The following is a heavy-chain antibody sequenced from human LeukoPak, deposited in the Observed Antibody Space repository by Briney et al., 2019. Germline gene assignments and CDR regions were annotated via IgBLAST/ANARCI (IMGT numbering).Heavy chain of an antibody. D-gene: IGHD1-26*01. CDR1: GGSIGSYF. V-gene: IGHV4-59*08. J-gene: IGHJ3*02. CDR3: ARGRGYGGNYLRAFDI. CDR2: NSGST. Sequence: PSETLSLTCTVSGGSIGSYFWSWIRQPPGKGLEWIGYNSGSTEYNPSLKSRVTISVDTSKNQLSLKLSSVTAADTAVYYCARGRGYGGNYLRAFDIWGQGTMVSVSS.